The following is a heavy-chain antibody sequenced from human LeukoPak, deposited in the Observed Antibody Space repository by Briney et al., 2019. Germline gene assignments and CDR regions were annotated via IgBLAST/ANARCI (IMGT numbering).Heavy chain of an antibody. CDR3: ARDRYYVVDY. CDR2: IKSDGSGA. J-gene: IGHJ4*02. D-gene: IGHD3-10*01. CDR1: GFSFSSSW. V-gene: IGHV3-74*03. Sequence: PGGSLRLSCAASGFSFSSSWMHWVRQVPGKGLVWVSRIKSDGSGATYADSVKGRFTISRDNTKNTLYLQMNSLRAEGTAVYYCARDRYYVVDYWGQGTLVTVSS.